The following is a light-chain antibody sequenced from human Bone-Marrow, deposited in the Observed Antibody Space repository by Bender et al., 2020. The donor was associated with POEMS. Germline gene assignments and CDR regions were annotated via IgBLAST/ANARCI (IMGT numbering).Light chain of an antibody. J-gene: IGLJ3*02. CDR2: EVT. CDR3: SSWDDSLSGWV. CDR1: SSDIGKYNR. V-gene: IGLV2-8*01. Sequence: QSALTQPPSASGSPGQSVTIPCTGTSSDIGKYNRVSWFQQHRGKAPQLVIYEVTKRPDGVPDRFSGSKAGTSASLAISDIQSEDEGDYYCSSWDDSLSGWVFGGGTKLTVL.